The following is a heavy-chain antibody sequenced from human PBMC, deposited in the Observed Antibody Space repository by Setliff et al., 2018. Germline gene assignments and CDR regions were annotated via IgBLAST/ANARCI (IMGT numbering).Heavy chain of an antibody. Sequence: SETLSLTCTVSGGSISSGGYYWSWIRQHPGKGLEWIGYIYYSGRTFYNPSLKSRVTISVDTSKNQFSLTLSSVTAADTAVYYCARLPNYVWGSPVDYWGQGTLVTVSS. J-gene: IGHJ4*02. CDR1: GGSISSGGYY. D-gene: IGHD3-16*01. V-gene: IGHV4-31*03. CDR2: IYYSGRT. CDR3: ARLPNYVWGSPVDY.